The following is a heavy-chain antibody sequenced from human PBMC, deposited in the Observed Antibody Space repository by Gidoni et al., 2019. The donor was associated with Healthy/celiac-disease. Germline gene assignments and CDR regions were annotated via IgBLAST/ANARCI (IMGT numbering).Heavy chain of an antibody. CDR3: AKGDEAVAGPDY. Sequence: EVQLLESGGGLVQPGGSLRLSCAASGFTFSSYPVSWVRQDPGQGLEWVSAISGSGGSTYYADSVKCRFTISRDNSKNTLYLQMNSLRAEDTAVYYCAKGDEAVAGPDYWGQGTLVTVSS. D-gene: IGHD6-19*01. J-gene: IGHJ4*02. CDR1: GFTFSSYP. V-gene: IGHV3-23*01. CDR2: ISGSGGST.